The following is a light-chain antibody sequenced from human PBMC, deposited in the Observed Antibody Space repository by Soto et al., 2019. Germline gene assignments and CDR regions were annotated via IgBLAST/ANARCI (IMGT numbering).Light chain of an antibody. V-gene: IGKV3-20*01. Sequence: PGERASLSCRASQSISGRYLAWYQQKPGQAPRLLIYDASNRATGIPDRFSGSGSGTDFILTISRLEPEDFAVYYCQQYGSSPLTFGGGTKVEIK. CDR3: QQYGSSPLT. J-gene: IGKJ4*01. CDR1: QSISGRY. CDR2: DAS.